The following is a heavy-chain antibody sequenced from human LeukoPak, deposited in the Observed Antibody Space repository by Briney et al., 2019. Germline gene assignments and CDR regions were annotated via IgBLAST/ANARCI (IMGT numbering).Heavy chain of an antibody. CDR1: GFTFSNYG. CDR2: ISYDGSNK. V-gene: IGHV3-30*18. D-gene: IGHD1-26*01. Sequence: PGRSLRLSCAASGFTFSNYGMHWVRQAPGKGLEWVAVISYDGSNKYYADSVKGRFTISRDNSKNTLYLQMNSLRAEDTAVYYCAKDRVVGATNYFDYWGQGTLVTVSS. CDR3: AKDRVVGATNYFDY. J-gene: IGHJ4*02.